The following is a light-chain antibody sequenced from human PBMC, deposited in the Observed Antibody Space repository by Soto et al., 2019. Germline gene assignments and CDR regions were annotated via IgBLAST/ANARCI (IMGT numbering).Light chain of an antibody. Sequence: EIVLTQSPGTLSLSPGERATLSCRASQSLTNNYLAWYQQKPGQAPRLLIYAASSRATGIPDRFSGSGSETDFTLTISRLEPEDFAVYYCQQYGSSLPVTFGGGTNGEIK. J-gene: IGKJ4*01. CDR2: AAS. CDR1: QSLTNNY. V-gene: IGKV3-20*01. CDR3: QQYGSSLPVT.